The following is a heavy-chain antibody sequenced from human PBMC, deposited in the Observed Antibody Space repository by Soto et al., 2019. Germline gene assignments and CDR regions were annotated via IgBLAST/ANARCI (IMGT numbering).Heavy chain of an antibody. V-gene: IGHV3-33*01. CDR1: GFTFSSYG. Sequence: GGSLRLSCAAPGFTFSSYGMHWVRQAPGKGLEWVAVIWYDGSNKYYADSVKGRFTISRDNSKNTLYLQMNSLRAEDTAVYYCARTDRYYGDLTGGSDTQYFQHWGQGTLVTVSS. J-gene: IGHJ1*01. CDR3: ARTDRYYGDLTGGSDTQYFQH. D-gene: IGHD4-17*01. CDR2: IWYDGSNK.